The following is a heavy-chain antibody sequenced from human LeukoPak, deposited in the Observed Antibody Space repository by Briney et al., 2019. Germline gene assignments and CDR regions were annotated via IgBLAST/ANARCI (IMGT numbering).Heavy chain of an antibody. J-gene: IGHJ6*02. CDR2: INSDGSST. D-gene: IGHD3-3*01. CDR3: ARDYVPIFGVVIRSYGMDV. Sequence: GGSLRLSCAASGFTFSSYWMHWVRQAPGKGLVWVSRINSDGSSTSYADSVKGRFTISRDNAKNTLYLQMNSLRPEDTAVYYCARDYVPIFGVVIRSYGMDVWGQGTTVTVSS. V-gene: IGHV3-74*01. CDR1: GFTFSSYW.